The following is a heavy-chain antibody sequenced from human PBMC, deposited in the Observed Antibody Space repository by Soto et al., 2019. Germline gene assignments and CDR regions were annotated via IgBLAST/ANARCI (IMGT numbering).Heavy chain of an antibody. J-gene: IGHJ4*02. V-gene: IGHV1-18*01. CDR2: ISAYNGNT. CDR3: ARVSLFIAVAAPFDY. CDR1: GYTITGYV. D-gene: IGHD6-19*01. Sequence: XVKGSCKASGYTITGYVISRVRQAPGQGLEWMGWISAYNGNTNYAQKLQGRVTMTTDTSTSTAYMELRSLRSHDTAVYYCARVSLFIAVAAPFDYWGQGTLVTVSS.